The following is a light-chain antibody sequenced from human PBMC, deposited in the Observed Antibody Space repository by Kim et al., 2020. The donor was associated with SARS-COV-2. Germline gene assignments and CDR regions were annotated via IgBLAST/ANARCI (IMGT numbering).Light chain of an antibody. CDR2: SNS. CDR3: AAWDDTLNGPKVV. J-gene: IGLJ2*01. Sequence: PLSFSRLSPNFGLPYVVCYQQLPAPPPQLLIPSNSPRPSGVPDRFSGSKSGTSASLAISGLQSEDEADYYCAAWDDTLNGPKVVFGGGTQLTVL. CDR1: SPNFGLPY. V-gene: IGLV1-44*01.